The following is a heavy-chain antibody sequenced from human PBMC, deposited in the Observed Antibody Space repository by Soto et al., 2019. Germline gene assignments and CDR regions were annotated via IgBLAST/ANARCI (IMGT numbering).Heavy chain of an antibody. V-gene: IGHV3-23*01. CDR3: AKDGIAAAGDKDLYYCSGMEV. CDR1: GFTFSSYA. D-gene: IGHD6-13*01. Sequence: EVQLLESGGGLVQPGGSLRLSCAASGFTFSSYAMSWGRQAPGKGLEWVSAISGSGGSTYYADSVNGRFTISRDNSKNTLYMQIKSLRAEDTSVYYCAKDGIAAAGDKDLYYCSGMEVWGQGTTVTVS. J-gene: IGHJ6*02. CDR2: ISGSGGST.